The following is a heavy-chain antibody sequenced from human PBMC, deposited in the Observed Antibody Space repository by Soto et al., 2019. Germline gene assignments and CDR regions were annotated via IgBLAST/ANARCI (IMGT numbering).Heavy chain of an antibody. CDR2: ISYDGSNK. D-gene: IGHD4-17*01. CDR1: GFTFSSYG. Sequence: QVQLVESGGGVVQPGRSLRLSCAASGFTFSSYGMHWVRQAPGKGLEWVAVISYDGSNKYYADSVKGRFTISRDNSKNTLYLQMNSLRAEDTAVYYCAKDIGLTTVYYYGMDVWGQGTTVTVSS. J-gene: IGHJ6*02. CDR3: AKDIGLTTVYYYGMDV. V-gene: IGHV3-30*18.